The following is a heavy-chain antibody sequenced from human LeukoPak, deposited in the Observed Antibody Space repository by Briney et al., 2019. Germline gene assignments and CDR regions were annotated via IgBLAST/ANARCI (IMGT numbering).Heavy chain of an antibody. CDR3: ARLRRSRLAEFDY. Sequence: SETLSLTCTVSGGSTSSYYWSWIRQPPGKGLEWIGYIYYSGSTNYNPSLKSRLTISVDTSKNQFSLKLSSLTAADTAVYYCARLRRSRLAEFDYWGQGTLVTVSS. CDR2: IYYSGST. J-gene: IGHJ4*02. CDR1: GGSTSSYY. V-gene: IGHV4-59*08. D-gene: IGHD3-3*02.